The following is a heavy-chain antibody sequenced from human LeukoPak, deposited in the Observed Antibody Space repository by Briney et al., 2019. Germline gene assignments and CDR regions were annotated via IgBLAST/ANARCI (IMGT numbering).Heavy chain of an antibody. J-gene: IGHJ4*02. Sequence: SQTLSLTCTVSGGSISSGGYYWSWIRQPPRKGLEWIGYIYHSGSTYYNPSLKSRVTISVDRSKNQFSLKLSSVTAADTAVYYCARSEVVPYYFDYWGQGTLVTVSS. D-gene: IGHD2-15*01. V-gene: IGHV4-30-2*01. CDR3: ARSEVVPYYFDY. CDR1: GGSISSGGYY. CDR2: IYHSGST.